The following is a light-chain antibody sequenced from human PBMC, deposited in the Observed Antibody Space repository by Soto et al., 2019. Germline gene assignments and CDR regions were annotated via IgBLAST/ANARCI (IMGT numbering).Light chain of an antibody. CDR1: QDISNY. CDR3: QQYDNLPWT. Sequence: DIQMTQSPSSLSASVGDRVTITCQASQDISNYLNWYQQKPGKAPKLLIYDASKLETGVPSRFSGSGSGTDVTFTISSLQPEDIATYYGQQYDNLPWTFGQGTKVEIK. V-gene: IGKV1-33*01. CDR2: DAS. J-gene: IGKJ1*01.